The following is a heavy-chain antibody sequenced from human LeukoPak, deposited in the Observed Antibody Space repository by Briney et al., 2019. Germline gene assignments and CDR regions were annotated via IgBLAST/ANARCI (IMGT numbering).Heavy chain of an antibody. CDR2: INHSGST. J-gene: IGHJ5*02. V-gene: IGHV4-34*01. D-gene: IGHD6-13*01. Sequence: SETLSLTCAVYGGSFCGYYWSWIRQPPGKGLEWIGEINHSGSTNYNTSLKSRVTISVDASKNQFSLKLSSVTAADTAVYYCARRWTVFWGAAGERNWFDPWGQGTLVTVSS. CDR3: ARRWTVFWGAAGERNWFDP. CDR1: GGSFCGYY.